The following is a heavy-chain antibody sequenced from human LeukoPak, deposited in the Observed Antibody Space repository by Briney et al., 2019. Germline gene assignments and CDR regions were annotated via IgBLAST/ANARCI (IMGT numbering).Heavy chain of an antibody. V-gene: IGHV1-2*02. D-gene: IGHD3-9*01. Sequence: ASVKVSCKASGYTFTGYYMHWMRQAPGQGLEWMGWINPNSGGTNYAQKFQGRVTMTRDTSISTAYMELSRLRSDDTAVYYCARAKPFDYRIDYWGQGTLVTVSS. CDR1: GYTFTGYY. CDR3: ARAKPFDYRIDY. J-gene: IGHJ4*02. CDR2: INPNSGGT.